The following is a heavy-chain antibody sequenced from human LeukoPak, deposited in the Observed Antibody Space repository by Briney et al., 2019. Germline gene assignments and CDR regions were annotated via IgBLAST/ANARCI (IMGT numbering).Heavy chain of an antibody. V-gene: IGHV1-2*06. D-gene: IGHD6-13*01. J-gene: IGHJ4*02. CDR1: GYTFTGYY. CDR2: INPNSGGT. Sequence: ASVKVSCKASGYTFTGYYMHWVRQAPGQGLEWMGRINPNSGGTNYAQKFQGRVTMTRDTSTSTAYMELSRLRSDDTAVYYCARDRSSSSWYSDFDYWGQGTLVTVSS. CDR3: ARDRSSSSWYSDFDY.